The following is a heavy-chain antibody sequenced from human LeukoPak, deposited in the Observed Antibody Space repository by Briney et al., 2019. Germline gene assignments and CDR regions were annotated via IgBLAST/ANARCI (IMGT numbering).Heavy chain of an antibody. CDR1: GFSFNHYN. V-gene: IGHV3-21*01. Sequence: GGSLRLSCAASGFSFNHYNMNWVRQAPGKGLEWVSSISSDGGYIYYADSVRGRFTISKDNAKNSLYLQMNSLRAEDTAVYYCARAFCSGSSCYTRTTSFDHWGQGTLVTVSS. J-gene: IGHJ4*02. CDR2: ISSDGGYI. CDR3: ARAFCSGSSCYTRTTSFDH. D-gene: IGHD2-2*02.